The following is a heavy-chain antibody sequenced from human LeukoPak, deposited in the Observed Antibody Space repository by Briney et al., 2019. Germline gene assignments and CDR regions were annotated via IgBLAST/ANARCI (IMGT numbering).Heavy chain of an antibody. CDR1: GYSFTTYW. Sequence: KPGEPLKISCKGSGYSFTTYWIGWVRQMPGKGLEWMGLIYPGDSDTRYSPSFQGQVTISVDKSISTAYLQWSSLKASDTAMYYCARLPYYDTSGYLDYWGQGTLVTVSS. CDR3: ARLPYYDTSGYLDY. D-gene: IGHD3-22*01. J-gene: IGHJ4*02. V-gene: IGHV5-51*03. CDR2: IYPGDSDT.